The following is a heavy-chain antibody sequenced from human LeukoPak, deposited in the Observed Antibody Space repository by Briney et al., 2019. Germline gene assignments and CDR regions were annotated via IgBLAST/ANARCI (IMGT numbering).Heavy chain of an antibody. CDR2: ITYSGTTI. J-gene: IGHJ3*02. D-gene: IGHD2-21*02. Sequence: GGSLRLSCAASGFTFSDYYMSWIRQSPGKGGGWVSYITYSGTTIYYADSVKGRFPISRDNAKSSLYLQMNSLRAEDTAVYYCARGTAAGGSDDFDIWGQGTMVTVSS. CDR1: GFTFSDYY. CDR3: ARGTAAGGSDDFDI. V-gene: IGHV3-11*04.